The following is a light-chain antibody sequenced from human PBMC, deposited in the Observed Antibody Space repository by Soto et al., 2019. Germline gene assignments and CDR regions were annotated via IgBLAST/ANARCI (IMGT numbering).Light chain of an antibody. Sequence: DIQMTQSPSSLSASVGDRVTITCRASQSIRNHLNWYQQMPGKAPKVLIYTTFSLQSGVPSRFSGSGSETDFTLTINSLQPEDFATYYCQQSYSTPLTFGGGTKVEIK. CDR1: QSIRNH. CDR3: QQSYSTPLT. J-gene: IGKJ4*01. V-gene: IGKV1-39*01. CDR2: TTF.